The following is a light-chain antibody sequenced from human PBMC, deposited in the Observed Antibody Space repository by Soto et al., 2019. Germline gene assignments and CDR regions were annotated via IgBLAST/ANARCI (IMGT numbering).Light chain of an antibody. V-gene: IGKV3-11*01. Sequence: EIVLTQSPATLALSPGQRATLSCRASQTIDTYLAWYQQKPGQAPRLLIYDASNRATGIPARFSGSGSGTDFTLTISSLEPEDFAVYYCQHRDNWPLTFGGGTKLEI. CDR2: DAS. CDR3: QHRDNWPLT. J-gene: IGKJ4*01. CDR1: QTIDTY.